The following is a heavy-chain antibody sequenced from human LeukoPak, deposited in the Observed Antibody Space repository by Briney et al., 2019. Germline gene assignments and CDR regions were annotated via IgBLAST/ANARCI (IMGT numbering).Heavy chain of an antibody. CDR2: ISNDGGST. Sequence: GGSLRLSCSASGFTFISYAMHWVRQAPGNGLEYVSGISNDGGSTHYADSVKGRFTISRDNSKNTLFLQMNSLTAEDTAVYYCARDKGHGIAVAAEDYWGQGTLVTVSS. V-gene: IGHV3-64*04. CDR3: ARDKGHGIAVAAEDY. J-gene: IGHJ4*02. CDR1: GFTFISYA. D-gene: IGHD6-19*01.